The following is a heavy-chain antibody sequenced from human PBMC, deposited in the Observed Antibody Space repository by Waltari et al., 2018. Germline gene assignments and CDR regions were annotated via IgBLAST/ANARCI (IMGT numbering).Heavy chain of an antibody. D-gene: IGHD3-3*01. CDR3: AASTVFGVVVDY. V-gene: IGHV4-61*09. J-gene: IGHJ4*02. Sequence: VFGVSVSSGSFYWTWIRQPAGKGLEWVGYSILGRTNYNPSLKSRVNISVDTSKNQFSLNLSSVTAADTAVYFCAASTVFGVVVDYWGQGTPVTVSS. CDR2: SILGRT. CDR1: GVSVSSGSFY.